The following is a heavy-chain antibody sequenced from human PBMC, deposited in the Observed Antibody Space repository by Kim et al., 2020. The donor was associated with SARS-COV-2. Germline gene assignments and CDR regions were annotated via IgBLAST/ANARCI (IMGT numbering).Heavy chain of an antibody. CDR2: IDYSGVT. Sequence: TLSLTCNVSGGSITSGGFYWSWIRQHPGKGLEWIGYIDYSGVTNYNPSLTSRVIISLDRSKNNFSLKVSSVTAADTAVYYCARSDIAKLGDYFDYWGQGILVSVSS. D-gene: IGHD5-18*01. J-gene: IGHJ4*02. V-gene: IGHV4-31*03. CDR1: GGSITSGGFY. CDR3: ARSDIAKLGDYFDY.